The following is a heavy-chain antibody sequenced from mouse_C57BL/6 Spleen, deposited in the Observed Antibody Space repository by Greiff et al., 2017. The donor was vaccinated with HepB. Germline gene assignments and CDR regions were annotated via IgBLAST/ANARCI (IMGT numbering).Heavy chain of an antibody. V-gene: IGHV2-2*01. CDR2: IWSGGST. J-gene: IGHJ4*01. D-gene: IGHD2-1*01. CDR1: GFSLTSYG. Sequence: QVQLQQSGPGLVQPSQSLSTTCTVSGFSLTSYGVHWVRQSPGKGLEWLGVIWSGGSTDYNAAFISRLSISKDNSKSQVFFKMNSLQADDTAIYYCARNGDYGNYVFYAMDYWGQGTSVTVSS. CDR3: ARNGDYGNYVFYAMDY.